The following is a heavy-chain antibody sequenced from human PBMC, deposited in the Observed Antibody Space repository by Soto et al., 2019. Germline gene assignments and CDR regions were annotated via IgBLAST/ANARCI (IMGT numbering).Heavy chain of an antibody. CDR2: MNPNSGNT. Sequence: ASVKVSCKASGYTFTSYDINWVRQATGQGLEWMGWMNPNSGNTGYAQKFQGRVTMTRNTSISTAYMELSSLRSEDTAVYYCARVFVGVVPAALTANYYYYYYMDVWGKGTTVTVSS. CDR3: ARVFVGVVPAALTANYYYYYYMDV. D-gene: IGHD2-2*01. CDR1: GYTFTSYD. V-gene: IGHV1-8*01. J-gene: IGHJ6*03.